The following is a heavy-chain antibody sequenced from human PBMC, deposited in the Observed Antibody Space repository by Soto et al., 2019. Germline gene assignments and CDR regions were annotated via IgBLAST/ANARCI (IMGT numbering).Heavy chain of an antibody. D-gene: IGHD2-2*01. Sequence: SETLSLTCAVYGGSFSGYYWSWIRQPPGKGLEWIGEINHSGSTNYNPSLKSRVTISVDTSKNQFSLKLSSVTAADTAVYYCARGTYNIVVVPADTNYYYYYYMDVWGKGTTVTVSS. J-gene: IGHJ6*03. CDR2: INHSGST. CDR1: GGSFSGYY. V-gene: IGHV4-34*01. CDR3: ARGTYNIVVVPADTNYYYYYYMDV.